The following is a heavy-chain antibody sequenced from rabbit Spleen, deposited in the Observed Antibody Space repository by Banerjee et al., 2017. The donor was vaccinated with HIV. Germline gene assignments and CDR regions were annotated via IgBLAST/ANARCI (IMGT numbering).Heavy chain of an antibody. CDR1: GFDFNSYYM. CDR3: AREIWNSAGGYYLNL. CDR2: IDPVFGSA. V-gene: IGHV1S45*01. D-gene: IGHD1-1*01. J-gene: IGHJ4*01. Sequence: QEQLKESGGGLVQPGGSLKLSCKASGFDFNSYYMSWVRQAPGKGLEWIGYIDPVFGSAYYASWVNGRFSISKTSSTTVTLQMTSLTVADTATYFCAREIWNSAGGYYLNLWGPGTLVTVS.